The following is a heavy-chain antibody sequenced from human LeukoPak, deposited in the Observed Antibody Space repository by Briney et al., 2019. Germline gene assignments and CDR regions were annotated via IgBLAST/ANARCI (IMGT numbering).Heavy chain of an antibody. CDR3: ARDRPPYDY. V-gene: IGHV4-59*01. CDR1: GGSISSYY. Sequence: SETLSLTCTVSGGSISSYYWSWIRQPPGKGLEWIGYIYYSGSTNYNPSLKSRVTISVDTSKNQFSLKLSSVTAADTAVYYCARDRPPYDYWGQGTLVTVS. J-gene: IGHJ4*02. CDR2: IYYSGST.